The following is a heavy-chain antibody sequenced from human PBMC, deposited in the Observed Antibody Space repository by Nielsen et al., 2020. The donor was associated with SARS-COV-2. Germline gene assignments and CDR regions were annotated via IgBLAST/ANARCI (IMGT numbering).Heavy chain of an antibody. CDR3: ARAFSSWIVVVINAFDI. CDR1: GGSISSHS. Sequence: SETLSLTCTVSGGSISSHSWNWIRQPPGKGLEWIGYIYKSGSTEYNPSLKSRVTISVDTSKNQFSLKLRSVTAADTAVYYCARAFSSWIVVVINAFDIWGQGTMVTVSS. CDR2: IYKSGST. V-gene: IGHV4-59*11. D-gene: IGHD3-22*01. J-gene: IGHJ3*02.